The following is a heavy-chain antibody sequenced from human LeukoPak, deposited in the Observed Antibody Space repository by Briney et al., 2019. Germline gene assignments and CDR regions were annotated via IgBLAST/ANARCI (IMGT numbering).Heavy chain of an antibody. CDR1: GYTFTSYD. CDR3: ARVNYDYVWGSYRPFDY. J-gene: IGHJ4*02. CDR2: MNPNSGNT. V-gene: IGHV1-8*03. Sequence: ASVKVSCKASGYTFTSYDINWVRQATGQGLEWMGWMNPNSGNTGYAQKFQGRVTITRNTSISTAYMELSSLRPEDTAVYYCARVNYDYVWGSYRPFDYWGQGTLVTVSS. D-gene: IGHD3-16*02.